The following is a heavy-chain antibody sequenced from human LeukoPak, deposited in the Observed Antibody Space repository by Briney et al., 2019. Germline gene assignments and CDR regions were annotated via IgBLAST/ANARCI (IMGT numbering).Heavy chain of an antibody. J-gene: IGHJ4*02. V-gene: IGHV3-66*02. CDR2: IYIDGNR. CDR3: ARGYCSGSSCYPGLY. Sequence: PGGSLRLSCAASGFTASSNYMNWVRQAPGRGLEWVSVIYIDGNRYYADSVKGRFTISRDNSKNMLYLQMNSLRAEDTAVYYCARGYCSGSSCYPGLYWGQGSLVTVSS. CDR1: GFTASSNY. D-gene: IGHD2-15*01.